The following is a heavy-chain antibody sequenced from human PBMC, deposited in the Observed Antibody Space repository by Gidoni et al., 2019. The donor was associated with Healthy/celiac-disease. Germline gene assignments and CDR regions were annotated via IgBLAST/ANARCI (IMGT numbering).Heavy chain of an antibody. CDR1: GFTFSGSA. V-gene: IGHV3-73*01. Sequence: EVQLVESGGGLVQPGGSLKLSCAASGFTFSGSALHWVRQASGKGLEWVGRIRSKANSYATAYAASVKGRFTISRDDSKNTAYLQMNSLKTEDTAVYYCTRQPLAAAGGYYYYGMDVWGQGTTVTVSS. CDR2: IRSKANSYAT. D-gene: IGHD6-13*01. J-gene: IGHJ6*02. CDR3: TRQPLAAAGGYYYYGMDV.